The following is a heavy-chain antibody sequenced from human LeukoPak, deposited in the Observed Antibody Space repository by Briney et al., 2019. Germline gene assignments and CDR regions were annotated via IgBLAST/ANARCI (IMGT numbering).Heavy chain of an antibody. CDR2: IIPIFGTA. Sequence: GASVKVSCKASGGTFSSYAISWVRQAPGQGLEWMGGIIPIFGTANYAQKFQGRVTITTDESTSTAYMELSSLRSEDTAVYYCAGYYYDSSGYYYVTWFDPWGQGTLVTVSS. CDR1: GGTFSSYA. J-gene: IGHJ5*02. D-gene: IGHD3-22*01. CDR3: AGYYYDSSGYYYVTWFDP. V-gene: IGHV1-69*05.